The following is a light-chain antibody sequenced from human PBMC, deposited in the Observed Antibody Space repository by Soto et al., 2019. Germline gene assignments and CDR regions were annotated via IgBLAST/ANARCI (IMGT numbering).Light chain of an antibody. J-gene: IGLJ2*01. CDR1: SSDVGSYDY. V-gene: IGLV2-14*01. CDR2: DVS. Sequence: QSALTQPASMSGSPGQSITISCTGTSSDVGSYDYVSWYQQHPGEAPKLMIYDVSNRPSGVSNRFSGSKSGNSASLTISWLQAEDEADYYCSSYTTTSTLVFGGGTKVTVL. CDR3: SSYTTTSTLV.